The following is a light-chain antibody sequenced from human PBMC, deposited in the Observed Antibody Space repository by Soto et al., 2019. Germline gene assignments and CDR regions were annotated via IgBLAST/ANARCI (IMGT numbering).Light chain of an antibody. J-gene: IGKJ5*01. V-gene: IGKV3-20*01. CDR3: QQYGGSPAIT. CDR1: QIVYGRQ. Sequence: LYSNTIQIVYGRQLAWYQHKPGQAPRLLMYGVSSRATGIPDRFTGSGSGADFTLTISRLEPEDFAGYYCQQYGGSPAITFGHGTRLEI. CDR2: GVS.